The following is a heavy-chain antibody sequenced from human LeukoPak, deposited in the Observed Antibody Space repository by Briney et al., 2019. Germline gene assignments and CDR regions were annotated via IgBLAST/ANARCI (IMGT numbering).Heavy chain of an antibody. CDR3: TRGSSGRRDN. CDR2: MNPNSGNT. D-gene: IGHD6-19*01. Sequence: ASVKVSCKASGYTFTSCDINWVRQATGQGLEWMGWMNPNSGNTGYGQSFQGRITMTRDISIGTAYMELSNLTTEDTAIYYCTRGSSGRRDNWGQGTLVTVSA. V-gene: IGHV1-8*01. J-gene: IGHJ4*02. CDR1: GYTFTSCD.